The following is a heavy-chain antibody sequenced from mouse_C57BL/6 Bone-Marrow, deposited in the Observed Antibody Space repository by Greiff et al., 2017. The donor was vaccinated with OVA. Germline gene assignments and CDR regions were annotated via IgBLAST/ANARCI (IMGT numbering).Heavy chain of an antibody. D-gene: IGHD2-5*01. CDR1: GFNIKDDY. CDR2: IDPENGDT. CDR3: TTSSYSNYWYFDV. V-gene: IGHV14-4*01. Sequence: VQLQQSGAELVRPGASVKLSCTASGFNIKDDYMHWVKQRPEQGLEWIGWIDPENGDTEYASKFQGKATITADTSSNTAYLQLSSLTSEDTAVYYCTTSSYSNYWYFDVWGTGTTVTVSS. J-gene: IGHJ1*03.